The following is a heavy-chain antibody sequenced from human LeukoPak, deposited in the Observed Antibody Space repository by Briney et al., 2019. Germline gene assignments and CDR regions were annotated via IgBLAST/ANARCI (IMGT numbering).Heavy chain of an antibody. D-gene: IGHD3-10*01. CDR2: ISGSGGST. J-gene: IGHJ4*02. Sequence: GGSLRLSCAASGFTFSSYGMSWVRQAPGKGLEWVSAISGSGGSTYYADSVKGRFTISRDNSKNTLYLQMNSLRAEDTAVYYCAKMGSLLWFGDCFDYWGQGTLVTVSS. V-gene: IGHV3-23*01. CDR1: GFTFSSYG. CDR3: AKMGSLLWFGDCFDY.